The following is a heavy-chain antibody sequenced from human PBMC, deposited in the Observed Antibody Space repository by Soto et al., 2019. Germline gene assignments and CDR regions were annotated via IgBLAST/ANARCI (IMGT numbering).Heavy chain of an antibody. CDR2: IYYSGST. J-gene: IGHJ4*02. Sequence: SETLSLTCTVSGGSISSGGYYWSWIRQHPGKGLEWIGYIYYSGSTYYNPSLKSRVTISVDTSKNQFSLKLSSVTAADTAVYYCARVNNRFLEWSHDPHFDYWGQGTLVTVSS. V-gene: IGHV4-31*03. CDR3: ARVNNRFLEWSHDPHFDY. D-gene: IGHD3-3*01. CDR1: GGSISSGGYY.